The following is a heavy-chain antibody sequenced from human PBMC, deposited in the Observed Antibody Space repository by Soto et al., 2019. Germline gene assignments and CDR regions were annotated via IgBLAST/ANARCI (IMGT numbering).Heavy chain of an antibody. CDR3: ARAFSLRSSGWWEDY. CDR2: ISAYNGNT. CDR1: GYTFTSYG. Sequence: QVQLVQSGAEVKKPGASVKVSCKASGYTFTSYGISWVRQAPGQGLEWMGWISAYNGNTNYAQKLQGRVTMTTDPSTSTAYRELRSLRSDDTAVYYCARAFSLRSSGWWEDYWGQGTLVAVSS. D-gene: IGHD3-22*01. J-gene: IGHJ4*02. V-gene: IGHV1-18*04.